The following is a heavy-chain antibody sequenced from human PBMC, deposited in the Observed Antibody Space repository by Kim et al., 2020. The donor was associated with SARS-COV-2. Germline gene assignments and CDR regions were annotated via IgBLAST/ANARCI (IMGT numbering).Heavy chain of an antibody. D-gene: IGHD2-15*01. CDR3: TKASFGGGSTDFVC. J-gene: IGHJ4*02. V-gene: IGHV3-30*18. Sequence: GGSLRLSCAGSGFRFNDYAMHWVRQAPGRGLEWIAVVAFEGAEVYYAASVRGLFTISKNNSKNMLHLQMNILRREDTAFYFSTKASFGGGSTDFVCWGRG. CDR1: GFRFNDYA. CDR2: VAFEGAEV.